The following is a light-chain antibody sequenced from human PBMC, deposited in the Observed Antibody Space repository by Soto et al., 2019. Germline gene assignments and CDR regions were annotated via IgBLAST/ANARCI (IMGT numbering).Light chain of an antibody. J-gene: IGKJ1*01. Sequence: ETVMTQSPATLSVSPGERATLSCRASQSISSNLAWYQQKPGQAPRLLMFRTSTRATGVPARFSGSGSGTEFTLTISSLQSEDFGVYYCQQNKDWPGTFGQGTKVDIK. V-gene: IGKV3-15*01. CDR1: QSISSN. CDR2: RTS. CDR3: QQNKDWPGT.